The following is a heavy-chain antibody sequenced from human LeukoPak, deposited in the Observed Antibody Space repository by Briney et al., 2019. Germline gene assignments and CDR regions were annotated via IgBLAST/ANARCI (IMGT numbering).Heavy chain of an antibody. D-gene: IGHD3-16*02. Sequence: GGSLRLSCAASGFTFSSYAMHWVRQAPGKGLEWVSAISHDGGTPYYADSVKGRFTISRDSSKNTVYLQMNSLRAEDTAVYYCAKARDSLGELSFHGGQGTLVTVSS. CDR3: AKARDSLGELSFH. CDR2: ISHDGGTP. V-gene: IGHV3-23*01. J-gene: IGHJ4*02. CDR1: GFTFSSYA.